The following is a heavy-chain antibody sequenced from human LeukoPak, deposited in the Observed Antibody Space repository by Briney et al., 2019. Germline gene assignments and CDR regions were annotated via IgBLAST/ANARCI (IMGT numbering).Heavy chain of an antibody. CDR2: ISSSSSYI. CDR3: AGATIGLYDY. Sequence: GGSLRLSCAASGFTFSSYSMNWVRQAPGKGLEWVSSISSSSSYIYYADSVKGRFTISRDNAKNSLYLQMNSLRAEDTAVYYCAGATIGLYDYWGQGTLVTVSS. V-gene: IGHV3-21*01. D-gene: IGHD5-12*01. CDR1: GFTFSSYS. J-gene: IGHJ4*02.